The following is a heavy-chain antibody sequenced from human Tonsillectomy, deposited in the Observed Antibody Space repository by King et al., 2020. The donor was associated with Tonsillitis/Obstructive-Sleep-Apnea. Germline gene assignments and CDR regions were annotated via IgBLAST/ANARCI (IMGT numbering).Heavy chain of an antibody. J-gene: IGHJ5*02. V-gene: IGHV1-18*01. CDR2: ISVYNGNT. CDR3: ARVPGLYIYDSRLYGGFDP. Sequence: VQLVESGGEVKKPGASVKVSCKASGYTFISYGITWVRQAPGQGLEWMGWISVYNGNTNYAQKFQDRVTMTKDRSTSTAYMELRSLSSDDTAVYDCARVPGLYIYDSRLYGGFDPWGQGTLVTVSS. D-gene: IGHD5-18*01. CDR1: GYTFISYG.